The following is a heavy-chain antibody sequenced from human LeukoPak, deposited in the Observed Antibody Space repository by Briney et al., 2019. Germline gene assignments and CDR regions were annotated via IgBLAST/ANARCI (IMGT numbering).Heavy chain of an antibody. J-gene: IGHJ4*02. V-gene: IGHV1-24*01. Sequence: ASVKVSRKVPGSTFAELSMHWVRQAPGKGLEWMGGFDLEDGQATYAQKFRGRVTVTEDTSTDTAYMDLSSLRSEDTAVYYCATVSSYTYDNGGFYFDFWGQGTLVTVSS. D-gene: IGHD3-22*01. CDR2: FDLEDGQA. CDR3: ATVSSYTYDNGGFYFDF. CDR1: GSTFAELS.